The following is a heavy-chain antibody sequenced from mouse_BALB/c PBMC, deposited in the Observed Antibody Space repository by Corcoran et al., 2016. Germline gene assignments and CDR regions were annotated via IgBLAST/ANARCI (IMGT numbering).Heavy chain of an antibody. CDR1: GYTFSSYW. Sequence: VQLQQSGAELMKPGASVKISCKATGYTFSSYWIEWVKQRPGHGLEWIGEILPGSGSTNYNEKFKGKATFTADTSSNTAYMQLSSLTSEDSAIYYCARGLLRYAMDYWGQGTSVTVSS. CDR2: ILPGSGST. CDR3: ARGLLRYAMDY. J-gene: IGHJ4*01. D-gene: IGHD1-1*01. V-gene: IGHV1-9*01.